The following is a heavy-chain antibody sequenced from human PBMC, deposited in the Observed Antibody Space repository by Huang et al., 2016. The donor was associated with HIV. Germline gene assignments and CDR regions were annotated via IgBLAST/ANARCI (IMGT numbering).Heavy chain of an antibody. V-gene: IGHV3-48*01. CDR1: GFDFSKYS. Sequence: EVQLVESGGALVQPGGSLKLSCVVSGFDFSKYSMNWVCQAPGKGVEWVSYISGTSSNIYYADSVKGRFTISRDKAKNSVFLQMRSLRAEDTALYYCARTEMEYYYGSSGYYPDYWGQGTQVTVSS. CDR2: ISGTSSNI. J-gene: IGHJ4*02. CDR3: ARTEMEYYYGSSGYYPDY. D-gene: IGHD3-22*01.